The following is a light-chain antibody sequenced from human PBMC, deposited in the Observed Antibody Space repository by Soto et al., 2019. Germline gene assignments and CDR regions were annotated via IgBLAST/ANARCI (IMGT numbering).Light chain of an antibody. CDR1: QTISSW. J-gene: IGKJ1*01. V-gene: IGKV1-5*03. Sequence: DIQMPQSPSTLSGSVGDRVTVTYRASQTISSWLAWYQQKPGKAPKLLIYKASTLKSGVPSRFSGSGSGTEFTLTISSLQPDDFATYCCQHYNIYSEAFGQGTKVDIK. CDR2: KAS. CDR3: QHYNIYSEA.